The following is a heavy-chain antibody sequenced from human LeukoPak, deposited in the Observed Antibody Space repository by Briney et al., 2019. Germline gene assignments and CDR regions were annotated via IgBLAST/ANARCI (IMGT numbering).Heavy chain of an antibody. CDR1: GFTFSSYA. CDR3: ARDGNYYYDSSGPWGAFDI. J-gene: IGHJ3*02. D-gene: IGHD3-22*01. Sequence: GGSLRLSCAASGFTFSSYAMHWVRQAPGKGLEWVAVISYDGSNKYYADSVKGRFTISRDNSKNTLYLQMNSLRAEDTAVYYCARDGNYYYDSSGPWGAFDIWGQGTMVTVSS. V-gene: IGHV3-30-3*01. CDR2: ISYDGSNK.